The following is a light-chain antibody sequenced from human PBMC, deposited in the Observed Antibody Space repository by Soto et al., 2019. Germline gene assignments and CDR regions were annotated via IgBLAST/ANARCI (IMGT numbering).Light chain of an antibody. Sequence: SSCLAWYQQKQGKAPKLLIYAASTLQSGVPSRFRGSGSGTDLTLTISCLQSEDFATYYCQQYYSYPRTFCQGTKVDI. J-gene: IGKJ1*01. CDR3: QQYYSYPRT. CDR1: SSC. CDR2: AAS. V-gene: IGKV1-8*01.